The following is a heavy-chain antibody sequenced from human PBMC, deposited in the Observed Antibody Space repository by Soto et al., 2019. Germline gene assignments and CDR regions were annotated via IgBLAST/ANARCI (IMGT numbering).Heavy chain of an antibody. CDR1: GFTFSSYW. D-gene: IGHD1-26*01. CDR2: INSDGSST. V-gene: IGHV3-74*01. CDR3: ARARRSIVGEYYFDY. Sequence: VGSLRLSCAASGFTFSSYWMHWVRQAPGKGLVWVSRINSDGSSTSYADSVKGRFTISRDNAKNTLYLQMNSLRAEDTAVYYCARARRSIVGEYYFDYWGQGTLVTVSS. J-gene: IGHJ4*02.